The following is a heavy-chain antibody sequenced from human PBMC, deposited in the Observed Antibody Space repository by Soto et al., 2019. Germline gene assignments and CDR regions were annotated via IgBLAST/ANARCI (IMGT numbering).Heavy chain of an antibody. V-gene: IGHV2-70*12. CDR2: IDWDDGK. D-gene: IGHD6-13*01. J-gene: IGHJ6*02. CDR1: GFSLSTTGMC. CDR3: AGLTAAGIFYYYGFDV. Sequence: SGPTLVNPTQTLTLTCTFSGFSLSTTGMCVSWIRQPPGKALEWLALIDWDDGKYYNTSLRSRLTISRDFSKSQVVLTMTNMDPVDTATYYCAGLTAAGIFYYYGFDVWGPGTAVTVSS.